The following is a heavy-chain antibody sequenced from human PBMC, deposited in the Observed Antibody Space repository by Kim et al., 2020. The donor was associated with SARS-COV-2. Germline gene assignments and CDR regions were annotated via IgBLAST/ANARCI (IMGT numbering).Heavy chain of an antibody. CDR3: ARHGPPEVRGVLGVYYFDY. V-gene: IGHV5-10-1*01. Sequence: GESLKISCKGSGYSFTSYWISWVRQMPGKGLEWMGRIDPSDSYTNYSPSFQGHVTISADKSISTAYLQWSSLKASDTAMYYCARHGPPEVRGVLGVYYFDYWGQGTLVTVSS. CDR2: IDPSDSYT. CDR1: GYSFTSYW. D-gene: IGHD3-10*01. J-gene: IGHJ4*02.